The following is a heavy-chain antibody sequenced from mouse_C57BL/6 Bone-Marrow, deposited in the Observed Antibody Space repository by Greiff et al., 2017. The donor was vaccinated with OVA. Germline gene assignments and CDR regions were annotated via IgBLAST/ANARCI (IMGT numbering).Heavy chain of an antibody. CDR3: ARSGITTVEGDFAMDY. CDR2: IYPGSGRT. CDR1: GYTFTSYW. Sequence: VKLQQPGAELVKPGASVKMSCKASGYTFTSYWITWVKQRPGQGLEWIGDIYPGSGRTNYNEKFKSKATLTVDTSSSTAYMQLCSLTSEDSAVYYCARSGITTVEGDFAMDYWGQGTSVTVSS. V-gene: IGHV1-55*01. J-gene: IGHJ4*01. D-gene: IGHD1-1*01.